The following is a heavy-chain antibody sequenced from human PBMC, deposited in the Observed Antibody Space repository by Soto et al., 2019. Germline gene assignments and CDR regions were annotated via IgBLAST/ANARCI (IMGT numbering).Heavy chain of an antibody. CDR1: GGSFSTYY. J-gene: IGHJ4*02. Sequence: SETLSLTCTVSGGSFSTYYWSWIRQPPGKGLEWIGYIFYSGSTNYSPSLKSRVTISIDTSRNQFSLKLTSVTAADTAVYYCSRGYCSSTSCYFGRWGQGALVTVSS. V-gene: IGHV4-59*01. D-gene: IGHD2-2*01. CDR2: IFYSGST. CDR3: SRGYCSSTSCYFGR.